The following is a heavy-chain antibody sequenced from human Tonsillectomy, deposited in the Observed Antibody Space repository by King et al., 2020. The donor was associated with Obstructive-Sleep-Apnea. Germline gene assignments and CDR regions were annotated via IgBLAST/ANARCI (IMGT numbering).Heavy chain of an antibody. CDR1: GFTFSSYG. CDR3: VEEGGLQYGDSLFDY. J-gene: IGHJ4*02. Sequence: VQLVESGGGVVQPGRSLRLSCAASGFTFSSYGMHWVRQAPGKGLEWVAVISYDGSNKYYADSVKGRFTISRDNSKNTLYLQMNSLRAEDTAVYYCVEEGGLQYGDSLFDYWGQGTLVTVSS. V-gene: IGHV3-30*18. D-gene: IGHD5-24*01. CDR2: ISYDGSNK.